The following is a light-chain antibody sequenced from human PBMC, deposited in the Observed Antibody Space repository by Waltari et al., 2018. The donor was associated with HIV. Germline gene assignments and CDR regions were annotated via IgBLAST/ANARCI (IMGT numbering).Light chain of an antibody. V-gene: IGLV2-23*02. CDR3: CSYAGGNSYV. CDR2: EVN. J-gene: IGLJ1*01. CDR1: SSDVGNYNV. Sequence: QSALTQPASVSASPGQSITISCTGPSSDVGNYNVVSWYRQFPDKAPQLLIFEVNKRPSGVSKRFSGSKSGNSASLTIAGLLADDEADYYCCSYAGGNSYVFGTGTKVTVL.